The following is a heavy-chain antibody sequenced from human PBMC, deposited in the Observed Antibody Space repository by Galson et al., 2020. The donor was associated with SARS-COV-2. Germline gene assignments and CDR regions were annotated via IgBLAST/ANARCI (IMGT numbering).Heavy chain of an antibody. CDR3: SREVDPSATTEERTYYPFYGIDG. CDR2: ISTSGST. J-gene: IGHJ6*02. Sequence: SETLSLTCTVSGGSITRGRYYWSWIRQPAGKGLEWIGRISTSGSTNYNPSLKSRLTISLDTSKTHFSLKLSSVTAADTAVYYCSREVDPSATTEERTYYPFYGIDGWGHWTTVTVSS. CDR1: GGSITRGRYY. D-gene: IGHD4-17*01. V-gene: IGHV4-61*02.